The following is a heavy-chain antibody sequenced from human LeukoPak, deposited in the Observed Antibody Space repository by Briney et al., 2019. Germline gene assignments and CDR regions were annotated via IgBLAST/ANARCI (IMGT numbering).Heavy chain of an antibody. V-gene: IGHV4-59*01. J-gene: IGHJ4*02. CDR3: ARSSGTYRSFDY. D-gene: IGHD1-26*01. Sequence: SETLSLTCTVSGGSISSYYWSWIRQPPGKGLEWIGYIYYSGSTDYNPSLKSRVTISVDTSNSQFSLKVSSVTAADTAVYYCARSSGTYRSFDYWGQGTLVTASS. CDR1: GGSISSYY. CDR2: IYYSGST.